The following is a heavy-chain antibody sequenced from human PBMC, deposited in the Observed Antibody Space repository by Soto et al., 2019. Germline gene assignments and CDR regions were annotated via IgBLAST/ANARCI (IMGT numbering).Heavy chain of an antibody. Sequence: SETLSLTCTVSGGALSSSSYYCSWIRQHPGKGLEWIGYIYNNVATYYSPSLKSRVTISVDTSKNQFSLRLSSVTAADTAMYYCATSRSGTLDDWGQGTLVTVSS. V-gene: IGHV4-31*03. CDR2: IYNNVAT. CDR1: GGALSSSSYY. J-gene: IGHJ4*02. D-gene: IGHD3-3*01. CDR3: ATSRSGTLDD.